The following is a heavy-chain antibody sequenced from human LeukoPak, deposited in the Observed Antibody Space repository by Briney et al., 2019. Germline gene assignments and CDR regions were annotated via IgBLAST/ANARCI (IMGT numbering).Heavy chain of an antibody. Sequence: PGGSLRLSCAASGFTFSSYAMSWVRQAPGKGLEWVSAISGSGGSTYYADSVKGRFTISRDNSKNTLYLQMNSLRAEDTAVYYCAKVRYSGYDKGPFDPWGQGTLVTVSS. CDR1: GFTFSSYA. J-gene: IGHJ5*02. CDR2: ISGSGGST. V-gene: IGHV3-23*01. CDR3: AKVRYSGYDKGPFDP. D-gene: IGHD5-12*01.